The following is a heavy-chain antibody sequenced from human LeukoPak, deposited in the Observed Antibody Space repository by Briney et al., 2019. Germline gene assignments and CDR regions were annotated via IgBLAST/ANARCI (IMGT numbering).Heavy chain of an antibody. J-gene: IGHJ4*02. Sequence: GGSLRLSCAASGFTFSNYVMHWVRQAPGKGLEGVAGISYDGSNKYYADSVKGRFTISRDNSKKTLYLQMNSLRAEDTAVYYCARARGSLWFGELFDYWGQGTLVTVSS. CDR2: ISYDGSNK. D-gene: IGHD3-10*01. V-gene: IGHV3-30*04. CDR1: GFTFSNYV. CDR3: ARARGSLWFGELFDY.